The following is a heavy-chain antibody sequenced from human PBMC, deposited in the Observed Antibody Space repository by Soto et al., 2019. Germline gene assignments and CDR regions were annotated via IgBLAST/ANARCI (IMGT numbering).Heavy chain of an antibody. CDR1: GGSISSYY. Sequence: QVQLQESGPGLVKPSETLSLTCTVSGGSISSYYWSWIRQPPGKGLEWIGYIYYSGSTNYNPSLKSRVTISVDTSKNQFSLKLSSVTAADTAVYYCARVVSYCTNGVCQSYFDYWGQGTLVTVSS. J-gene: IGHJ4*02. CDR2: IYYSGST. D-gene: IGHD2-8*01. V-gene: IGHV4-59*01. CDR3: ARVVSYCTNGVCQSYFDY.